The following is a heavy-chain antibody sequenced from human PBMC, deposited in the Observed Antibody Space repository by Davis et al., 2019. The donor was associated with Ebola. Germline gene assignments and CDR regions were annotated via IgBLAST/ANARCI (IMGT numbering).Heavy chain of an antibody. V-gene: IGHV4-34*01. D-gene: IGHD6-19*01. J-gene: IGHJ4*02. CDR2: INHSGST. Sequence: MPSETLSLTCAVYGGSFSGYYWSWIRQAPGKGLEWIGEINHSGSTNYNPSLKSRVTISVDTSKNQFSLKLSSVTAADTAVYYCARGAYSSGWFPLDYWGQGTLVTVSS. CDR1: GGSFSGYY. CDR3: ARGAYSSGWFPLDY.